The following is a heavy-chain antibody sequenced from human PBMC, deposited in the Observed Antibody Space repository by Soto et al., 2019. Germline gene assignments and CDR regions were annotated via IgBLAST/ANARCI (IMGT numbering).Heavy chain of an antibody. CDR1: GFTFSSYG. V-gene: IGHV3-30*18. CDR3: AKESPRDGSSWPIDY. D-gene: IGHD6-13*01. J-gene: IGHJ4*02. Sequence: PGGSLRLSCAASGFTFSSYGMHWVRQAPGKGLEWVAVISYDGSNKYYADSVKGRFTISRDNSKNTLYLQMNSLRAEDTAVYYCAKESPRDGSSWPIDYWGQGTLVTVSS. CDR2: ISYDGSNK.